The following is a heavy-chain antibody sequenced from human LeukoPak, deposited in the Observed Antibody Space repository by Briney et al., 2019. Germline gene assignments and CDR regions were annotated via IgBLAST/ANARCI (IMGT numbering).Heavy chain of an antibody. CDR2: VYPGDSHT. V-gene: IGHV5-51*01. Sequence: GESLQISCQGSGYIFTNNWIGWVRHMPGKGLDWMAIVYPGDSHTKYNPSFQGQVTISADKSSSTAYLQWISLRASDTAIYYCVRTPTCSSGSCYPNWFDSWGQGTLVTVSS. CDR1: GYIFTNNW. CDR3: VRTPTCSSGSCYPNWFDS. D-gene: IGHD2-15*01. J-gene: IGHJ5*01.